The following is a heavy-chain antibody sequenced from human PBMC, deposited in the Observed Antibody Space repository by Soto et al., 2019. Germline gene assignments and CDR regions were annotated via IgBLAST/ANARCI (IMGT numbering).Heavy chain of an antibody. D-gene: IGHD2-2*01. V-gene: IGHV4-59*11. CDR2: IYYRGTT. CDR3: ARVGGSPYHDHGFDY. J-gene: IGHJ4*02. Sequence: QVQLQESGPGLVKPSETLSLTCSVSGVSTSNHYWTWIRKPPGQGPEWIGCIYYRGTTNYNASFNSRVPISVDTYKNQFSLKLTSATTADTAGYYCARVGGSPYHDHGFDYWGQGILVTVSS. CDR1: GVSTSNHY.